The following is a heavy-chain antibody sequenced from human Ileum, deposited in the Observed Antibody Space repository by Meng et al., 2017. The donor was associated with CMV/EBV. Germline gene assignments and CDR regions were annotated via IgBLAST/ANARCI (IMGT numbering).Heavy chain of an antibody. CDR3: ARMCSTYYYDTSGYYPFDF. CDR2: IHYSWGT. D-gene: IGHD3-22*01. Sequence: TLSLTCTVSGASIRNYYWSWIRQPPGKGLEWLGYIHYSWGTNYSPSLKRRVTMSIDTSKNQFSLKLGSVTVADTAVYYCARMCSTYYYDTSGYYPFDFWGQGTLVTVSS. V-gene: IGHV4-59*12. CDR1: GASIRNYY. J-gene: IGHJ4*02.